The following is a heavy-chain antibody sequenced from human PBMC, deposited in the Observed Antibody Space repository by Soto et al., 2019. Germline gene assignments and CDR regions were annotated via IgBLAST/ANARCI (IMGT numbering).Heavy chain of an antibody. V-gene: IGHV4-59*01. Sequence: SETLSLTCTVSGGSISSDYWSWIRQPPGKGLRWIGYISYSGNTNYNPSLKSLVTISVDTSKKQFSLKLRSVTAADTAVYYCARVLSGSSLFDYWGQGMLVTVSS. CDR3: ARVLSGSSLFDY. J-gene: IGHJ4*02. CDR1: GGSISSDY. D-gene: IGHD1-26*01. CDR2: ISYSGNT.